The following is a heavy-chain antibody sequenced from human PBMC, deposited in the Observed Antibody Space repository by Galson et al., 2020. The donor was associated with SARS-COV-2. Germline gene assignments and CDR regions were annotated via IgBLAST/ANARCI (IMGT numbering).Heavy chain of an antibody. CDR3: AKFAGSGRKQVVYYFDY. Sequence: GGSLRLSCAASGFTFSSHAMSWVRQAPGKGPEWVSAISGSGGSTYYADSVKGRFTISRDNSKNTLYLQMNSLRAEDTAVYYCAKFAGSGRKQVVYYFDYWGQGTLVTVSS. D-gene: IGHD3-10*01. CDR1: GFTFSSHA. CDR2: ISGSGGST. J-gene: IGHJ4*02. V-gene: IGHV3-23*01.